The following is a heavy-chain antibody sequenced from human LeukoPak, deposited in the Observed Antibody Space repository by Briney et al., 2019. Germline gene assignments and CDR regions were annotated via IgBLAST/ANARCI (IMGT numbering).Heavy chain of an antibody. J-gene: IGHJ4*02. CDR1: GGTFSSCA. CDR2: ISAYNGNT. V-gene: IGHV1-18*01. Sequence: ASVKVSCKASGGTFSSCAISWVRQAPGQGLEWMGWISAYNGNTNYAQKLQGRVTMTTDTSTSTAYMELRSLRSDDTAVYYCARELTTVTTLYDYWGQGTLVTVSS. CDR3: ARELTTVTTLYDY. D-gene: IGHD4-17*01.